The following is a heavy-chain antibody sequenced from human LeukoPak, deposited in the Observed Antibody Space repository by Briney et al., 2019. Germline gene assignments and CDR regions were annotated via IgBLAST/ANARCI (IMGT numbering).Heavy chain of an antibody. CDR3: ARDPVYCGGDCYSTFDY. CDR2: ISYDGSNK. Sequence: GGSLRLSCAASGFTFSSYAMHWVRQAPGKGLEWVAVISYDGSNKYYADSVKGRFTISRDNSKNTLYLQMNSLRAEATAVYYCARDPVYCGGDCYSTFDYWGQGTLVTVSS. D-gene: IGHD2-21*02. J-gene: IGHJ4*02. CDR1: GFTFSSYA. V-gene: IGHV3-30-3*01.